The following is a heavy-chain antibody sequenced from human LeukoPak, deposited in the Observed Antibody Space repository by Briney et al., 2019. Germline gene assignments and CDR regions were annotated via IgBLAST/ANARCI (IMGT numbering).Heavy chain of an antibody. V-gene: IGHV4-34*01. D-gene: IGHD1-26*01. Sequence: SETLSLTCAVYGGSFSGYYWSWIRQPPGKGLEWIGEINHSGSTNYNPSLKSRVTISVDTSKNQFSLKLSSVTAADTAVYYCARQVGSYSPFDYWGQGTLVTVSS. CDR2: INHSGST. CDR1: GGSFSGYY. J-gene: IGHJ4*02. CDR3: ARQVGSYSPFDY.